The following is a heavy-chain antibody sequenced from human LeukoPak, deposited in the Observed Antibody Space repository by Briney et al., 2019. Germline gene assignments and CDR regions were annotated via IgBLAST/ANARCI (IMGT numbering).Heavy chain of an antibody. V-gene: IGHV4-59*01. Sequence: SETLSLTCTVSGGSISSYYWSWIRQPPGKGLEWIGYIYYSGSTNYNPSLKSRVTISVDTSKNQFSLKLSSVTAADTAVYYCARDEEGYSSDAFDIWGQGTMVTVSS. J-gene: IGHJ3*02. CDR1: GGSISSYY. D-gene: IGHD6-13*01. CDR3: ARDEEGYSSDAFDI. CDR2: IYYSGST.